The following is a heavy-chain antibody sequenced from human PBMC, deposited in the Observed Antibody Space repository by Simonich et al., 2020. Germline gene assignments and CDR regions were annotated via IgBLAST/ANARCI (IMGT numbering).Heavy chain of an antibody. CDR2: ISSRSSYI. Sequence: EVQLVESGGGLVKPGGSLRLSCAASGFTFSSYSMNWVRQAPVKGREWVSSISSRSSYIYYADSGKGRFTISRDNAKNSLYLQMNSLRAEDTAVYYCAREQARGGAFDIWGQGTMVTVSS. D-gene: IGHD3-16*01. J-gene: IGHJ3*02. CDR1: GFTFSSYS. CDR3: AREQARGGAFDI. V-gene: IGHV3-21*01.